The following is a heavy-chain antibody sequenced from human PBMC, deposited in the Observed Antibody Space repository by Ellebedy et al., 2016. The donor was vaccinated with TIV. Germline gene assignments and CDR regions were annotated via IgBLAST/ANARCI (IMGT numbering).Heavy chain of an antibody. V-gene: IGHV1-18*01. CDR1: GYTFTSYG. CDR2: ISAYNGNT. Sequence: AASVKVSCKASGYTFTSYGISWVRQAPGQGLEWMGWISAYNGNTNYAQKFQGRVTMTRDTSTSTVYMELSSLRSEDTAVYYCARDLNYYDSSGSPTYGMDVWGQGTTVTVSS. CDR3: ARDLNYYDSSGSPTYGMDV. D-gene: IGHD3-22*01. J-gene: IGHJ6*02.